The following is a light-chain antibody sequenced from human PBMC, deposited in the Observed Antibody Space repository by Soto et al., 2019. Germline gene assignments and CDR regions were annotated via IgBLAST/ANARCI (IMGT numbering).Light chain of an antibody. V-gene: IGKV1-9*01. J-gene: IGKJ4*01. CDR1: EGISSS. CDR2: GAS. CDR3: QQINSYPLT. Sequence: DIQLTQSPSFLSASVGDRVTITCRASEGISSSLAWYQQKPGKAPNVVIYGASTLQSGVPSRFSGSGSGTDFTLTISSLQPEDFATYYCQQINSYPLTFGGGTRVEVK.